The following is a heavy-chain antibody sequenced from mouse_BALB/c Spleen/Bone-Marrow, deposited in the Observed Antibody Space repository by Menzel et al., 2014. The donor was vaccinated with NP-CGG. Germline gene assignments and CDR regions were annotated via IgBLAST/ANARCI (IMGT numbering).Heavy chain of an antibody. D-gene: IGHD1-1*01. V-gene: IGHV5-12-1*01. CDR2: TSSGGGST. CDR1: GFAFSSHD. J-gene: IGHJ3*01. CDR3: VRQGAVAATRGFAY. Sequence: EVKLVESGGGLVKPGGSLKLSCAASGFAFSSHDMSWVRQTPEKRLEWVAYTSSGGGSTYYSDTVKGRFTISRDNAKNTLYLQMSSLKSEDTAMYYCVRQGAVAATRGFAYWGQGTLVTVSA.